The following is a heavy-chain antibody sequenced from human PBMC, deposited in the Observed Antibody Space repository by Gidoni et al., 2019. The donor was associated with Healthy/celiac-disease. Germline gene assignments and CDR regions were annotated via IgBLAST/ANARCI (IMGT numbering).Heavy chain of an antibody. Sequence: EVQLVESGVVLVQPGGSMRLSCAASGFTFSSYWMSWVRQAPGKGLEWVANIKQDGSEKYYVDSVKGRFTISRDNAKNSLYLQMNSLRAEDTAVYDCARVHVRVGATTFFDYLGQGTLVTGSS. D-gene: IGHD1-26*01. CDR3: ARVHVRVGATTFFDY. V-gene: IGHV3-7*01. J-gene: IGHJ4*02. CDR1: GFTFSSYW. CDR2: IKQDGSEK.